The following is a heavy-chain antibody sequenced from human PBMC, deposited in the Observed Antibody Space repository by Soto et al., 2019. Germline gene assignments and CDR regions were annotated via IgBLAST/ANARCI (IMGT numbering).Heavy chain of an antibody. J-gene: IGHJ4*02. Sequence: QVHLVQSGAEVKKPGASVKVSCKGSGYGFTTYGITWVRQAPGQGLEWMAWISAHNGNTNYAQKLQGRVTVTRDTSTSTAYMELRSLRSDDADVYYCARWRYGDYWGQGALVTVSS. CDR1: GYGFTTYG. CDR3: ARWRYGDY. CDR2: ISAHNGNT. V-gene: IGHV1-18*01. D-gene: IGHD1-1*01.